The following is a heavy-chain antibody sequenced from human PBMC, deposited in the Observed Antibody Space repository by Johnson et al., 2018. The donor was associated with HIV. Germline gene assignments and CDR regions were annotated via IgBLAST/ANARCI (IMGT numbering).Heavy chain of an antibody. CDR2: IYSGGST. J-gene: IGHJ3*02. Sequence: VQLVESGGGLVQPGRSLKLSCAASGFTFDDYAMHWVRQAPGKGLEWVSVIYSGGSTYYADSVKGRFSISRDNSKNTVYLQMNSLRPEDTAVYYCSSPWYYDMYAFDIWGQGTMVTVSS. CDR1: GFTFDDYA. CDR3: SSPWYYDMYAFDI. V-gene: IGHV3-66*02. D-gene: IGHD3-22*01.